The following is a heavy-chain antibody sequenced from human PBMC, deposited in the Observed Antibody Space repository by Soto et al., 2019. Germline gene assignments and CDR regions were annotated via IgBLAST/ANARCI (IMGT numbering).Heavy chain of an antibody. CDR1: GFTFRSYA. CDR2: LLRSGSST. CDR3: AKDAVSGDGVWLLDS. V-gene: IGHV3-23*01. Sequence: GSLRLSCAASGFTFRSYAMSWARQAPGKGLEWVPSLLRSGSSTYYADSVKGRFTISSDISANSLYLQMDSLRAEDTAVYYCAKDAVSGDGVWLLDSWGQGTVVTVSS. J-gene: IGHJ5*02. D-gene: IGHD4-17*01.